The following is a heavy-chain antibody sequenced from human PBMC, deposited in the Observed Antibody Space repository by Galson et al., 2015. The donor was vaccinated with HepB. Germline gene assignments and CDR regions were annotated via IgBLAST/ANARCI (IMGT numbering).Heavy chain of an antibody. D-gene: IGHD3-16*01. CDR3: AKGSGLGGEDY. Sequence: SLRLSCAASGFTFSVYTMNWVRQTPGKGLEWVSAVRGSGTGTYYADSVKGRFTISRDDSKNMVFLQLNSLRAEDTAIYYCAKGSGLGGEDYWGQGILVTVTS. CDR1: GFTFSVYT. V-gene: IGHV3-23*01. CDR2: VRGSGTGT. J-gene: IGHJ4*02.